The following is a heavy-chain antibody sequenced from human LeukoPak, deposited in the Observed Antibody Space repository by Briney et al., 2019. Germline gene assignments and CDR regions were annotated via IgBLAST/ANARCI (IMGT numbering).Heavy chain of an antibody. CDR2: IRSRANSYAT. CDR3: ATRYCSGGSCYSDY. D-gene: IGHD2-15*01. CDR1: GFTFSSYS. Sequence: GGSLRLSCAASGFTFSSYSMNWVRQASGKGLEWVGRIRSRANSYATAYAASVRGRFTISRDDSKNTAYLQMNSLRTEDTAGDYCATRYCSGGSCYSDYWGQGTLVTVSS. J-gene: IGHJ4*02. V-gene: IGHV3-73*01.